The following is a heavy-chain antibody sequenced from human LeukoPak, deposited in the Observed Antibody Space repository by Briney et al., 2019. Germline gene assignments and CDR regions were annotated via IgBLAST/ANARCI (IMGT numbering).Heavy chain of an antibody. J-gene: IGHJ4*02. CDR3: ARDRITMVRGVIIKGVFGY. V-gene: IGHV7-4-1*02. D-gene: IGHD3-10*01. CDR2: INTNTGNP. Sequence: ASVKVSCKASGYTFTSYAMNWVRQAPGQGLEWMGWINTNTGNPTYAQDFTGRFVFSLDTSVSTAYLQISSLKAEDTAVYYCARDRITMVRGVIIKGVFGYWGQGTLVTVSS. CDR1: GYTFTSYA.